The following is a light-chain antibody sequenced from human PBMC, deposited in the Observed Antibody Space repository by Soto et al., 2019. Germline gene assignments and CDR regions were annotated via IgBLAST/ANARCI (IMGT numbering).Light chain of an antibody. V-gene: IGKV3-15*01. CDR3: QQYNKWPLT. Sequence: EIVMTQSPVTLSVSPGERVTLSCRASQSVRTNLAWYQQKPGQAPRLLIYGASARATGIPARISGNGSGTECSLTISSLQSEDFAVYYCQQYNKWPLTFGGGTKVEIK. CDR2: GAS. J-gene: IGKJ4*01. CDR1: QSVRTN.